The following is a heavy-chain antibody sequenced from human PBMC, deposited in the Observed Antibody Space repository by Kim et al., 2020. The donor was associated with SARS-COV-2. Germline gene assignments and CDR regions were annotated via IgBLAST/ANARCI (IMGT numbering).Heavy chain of an antibody. CDR2: ISSSSSYI. Sequence: GGSLRLSCAASGFTFSSYSMNWVRQAPGKGLEWVSSISSSSSYIYYADSVKGRFTISRDNAKNSLYLQMNSLRAEDTAVYYCARGSRPVAGTVGIPWDYYYGMDVWGQGTTVTVSS. D-gene: IGHD6-19*01. J-gene: IGHJ6*02. CDR1: GFTFSSYS. CDR3: ARGSRPVAGTVGIPWDYYYGMDV. V-gene: IGHV3-21*04.